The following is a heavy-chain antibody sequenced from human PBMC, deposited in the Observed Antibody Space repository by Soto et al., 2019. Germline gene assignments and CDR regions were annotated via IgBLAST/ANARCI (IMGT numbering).Heavy chain of an antibody. D-gene: IGHD3-22*01. J-gene: IGHJ4*02. CDR1: GGSFSGYY. Sequence: SETLSLTCAVYGGSFSGYYWSWIRQPPGKGLEWIGEINHSGSTNYNPSLKSRVTISVDTSKNQFPLKLSSVTAADTTVYYCARGLLLQWLLLPFDYWGQGTLVTVSS. V-gene: IGHV4-34*01. CDR2: INHSGST. CDR3: ARGLLLQWLLLPFDY.